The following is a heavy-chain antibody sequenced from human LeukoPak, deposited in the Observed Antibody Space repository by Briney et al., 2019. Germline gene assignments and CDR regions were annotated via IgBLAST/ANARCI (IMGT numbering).Heavy chain of an antibody. CDR2: ISTYNGNT. CDR1: GYTFTSYG. D-gene: IGHD3-22*01. J-gene: IGHJ3*02. Sequence: GASVKVSCKASGYTFTSYGISWVRQAPGQGLEWMGWISTYNGNTNYVQKLQGRVTMTTDTSTSTAYMELRSLRSDDTAVYYCARKGAPYDSTGYYAFDIWGQGTMVTVSS. CDR3: ARKGAPYDSTGYYAFDI. V-gene: IGHV1-18*01.